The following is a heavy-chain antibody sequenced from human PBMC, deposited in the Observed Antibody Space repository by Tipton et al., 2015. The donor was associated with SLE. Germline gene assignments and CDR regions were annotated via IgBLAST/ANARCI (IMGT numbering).Heavy chain of an antibody. D-gene: IGHD6-13*01. CDR2: IYYSGGT. J-gene: IGHJ4*02. CDR1: GGSISSSSYY. CDR3: ASGGSIAAAGTNY. Sequence: LRLSCTVSGGSISSSSYYWGWIRQPPGKGLEWSGSIYYSGGTYYNPSLKSRVTISVDTSKNQFSLKLSSVTAADTAVYYCASGGSIAAAGTNYWGRGTLVNVSS. V-gene: IGHV4-39*01.